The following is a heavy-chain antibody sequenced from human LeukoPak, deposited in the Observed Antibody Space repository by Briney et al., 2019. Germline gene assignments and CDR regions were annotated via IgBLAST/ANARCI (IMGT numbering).Heavy chain of an antibody. V-gene: IGHV3-23*01. Sequence: QTGGSLRLSCATSGFTFSSYAMSWVRQAPQKGLQWVSTITKTGDKTFYVDSVKGRFTVSRDSSDNTVYLQMNSLRVDDTGVYYCAKGAPYCEGGDCHEVYDYWGQGTLVTVSS. J-gene: IGHJ4*02. D-gene: IGHD2-21*02. CDR3: AKGAPYCEGGDCHEVYDY. CDR1: GFTFSSYA. CDR2: ITKTGDKT.